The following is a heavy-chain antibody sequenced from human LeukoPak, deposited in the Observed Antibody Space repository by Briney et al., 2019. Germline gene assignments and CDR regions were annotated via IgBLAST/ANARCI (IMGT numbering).Heavy chain of an antibody. Sequence: GGSLRLSCAASGFTSSSYSMNWVRQAPGKGLEWVSYISNSISTIYYADSVKGRFTISRDNAKSSLYLQMNSLRAEDTAVYYCARANYGSGWYGAFDIWGQGTMVTVSS. V-gene: IGHV3-48*01. J-gene: IGHJ3*02. CDR3: ARANYGSGWYGAFDI. D-gene: IGHD6-19*01. CDR2: ISNSISTI. CDR1: GFTSSSYS.